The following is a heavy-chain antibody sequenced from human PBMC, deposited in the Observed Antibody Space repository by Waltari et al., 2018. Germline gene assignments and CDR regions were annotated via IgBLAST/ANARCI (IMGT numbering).Heavy chain of an antibody. Sequence: QVQLQESGPGLVKPSETLSLTCTVSGGSISSYYWSWIRQPPGKGLEWIGYIYYSGSTNYNPSLKSRVTISVDTSKNQFSLKLSSVTAADTAVYYCARGSGYSSGWYFDYWGQGTLVTVSS. J-gene: IGHJ4*02. CDR3: ARGSGYSSGWYFDY. V-gene: IGHV4-59*01. CDR1: GGSISSYY. D-gene: IGHD6-19*01. CDR2: IYYSGST.